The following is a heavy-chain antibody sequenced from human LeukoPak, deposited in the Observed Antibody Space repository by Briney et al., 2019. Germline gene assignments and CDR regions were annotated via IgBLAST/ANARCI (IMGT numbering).Heavy chain of an antibody. CDR1: GYTFTSYG. CDR2: ISAYNGST. Sequence: GASVKVSCKASGYTFTSYGISWVRRAPGQGLEWMGWISAYNGSTNYAQKLQGRVTMTTDTSTSTAYMELRSLRSDDTAVYYCARDRVGNWYFDYWGQGTLVTVSS. J-gene: IGHJ4*02. D-gene: IGHD4-23*01. V-gene: IGHV1-18*01. CDR3: ARDRVGNWYFDY.